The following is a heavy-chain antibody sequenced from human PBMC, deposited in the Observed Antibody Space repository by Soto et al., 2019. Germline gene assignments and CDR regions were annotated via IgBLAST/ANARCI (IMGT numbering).Heavy chain of an antibody. CDR3: ARAPSSVYDILTGYSL. CDR2: IIPIFGTA. J-gene: IGHJ2*01. D-gene: IGHD3-9*01. CDR1: GGTFSSYA. V-gene: IGHV1-69*13. Sequence: SVKVSCKASGGTFSSYAISWVRQAPGQGLEWMGGIIPIFGTANYAQKFQGRVTITADESTSTAYMELSSLRSEDTALYYCARAPSSVYDILTGYSLWGRGTLVTVSS.